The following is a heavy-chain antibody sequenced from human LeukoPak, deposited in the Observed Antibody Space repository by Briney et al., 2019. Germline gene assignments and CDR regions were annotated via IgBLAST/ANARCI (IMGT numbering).Heavy chain of an antibody. CDR2: INPNSGGT. J-gene: IGHJ5*02. V-gene: IGHV1-2*02. D-gene: IGHD1-26*01. CDR3: ARVPRWELLIRDWFDP. CDR1: GYTFTCYY. Sequence: ASVKVSCKASGYTFTCYYMHWVRQAPGQGLEWMGWINPNSGGTNYAQKFQGRVTMTRDTSISTAYMELSRLRSDDTAVYYCARVPRWELLIRDWFDPWGQGTLVTVSS.